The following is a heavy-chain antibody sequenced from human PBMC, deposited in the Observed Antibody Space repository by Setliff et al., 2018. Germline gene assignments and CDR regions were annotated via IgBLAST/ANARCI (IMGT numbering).Heavy chain of an antibody. J-gene: IGHJ4*02. CDR1: GDSISSRRNY. CDR3: AAVVATSLNYVDN. D-gene: IGHD5-12*01. Sequence: SETLSLTCTVSGDSISSRRNYWSWIRQPPGKGLEWIGYISYTGRTNFTPSFKSRVTMSVDTSKSQFSLKLSSVTAADTAVYYCAAVVATSLNYVDNWGQGTLVTVSS. V-gene: IGHV4-61*01. CDR2: ISYTGRT.